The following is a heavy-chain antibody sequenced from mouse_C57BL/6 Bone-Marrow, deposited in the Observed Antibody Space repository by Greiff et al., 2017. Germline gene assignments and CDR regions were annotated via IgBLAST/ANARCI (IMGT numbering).Heavy chain of an antibody. CDR3: ARDSRRGFAY. CDR1: GYTFTSYG. Sequence: VQLQQSGAELARPGASVKLSCKASGYTFTSYGISWVKQRPGQGLEWIGEIYPRSGNTYYNEKFKGKATLTADKSTSTAYMELRSLTSEDSAVYFCARDSRRGFAYWGQGTLVTVSA. J-gene: IGHJ3*01. V-gene: IGHV1-81*01. CDR2: IYPRSGNT.